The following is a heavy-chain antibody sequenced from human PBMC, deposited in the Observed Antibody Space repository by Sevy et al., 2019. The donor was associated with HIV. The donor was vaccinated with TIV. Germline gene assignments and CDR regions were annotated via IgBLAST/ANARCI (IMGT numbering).Heavy chain of an antibody. V-gene: IGHV3-7*03. CDR1: GFTSSSYW. J-gene: IGHJ4*02. CDR2: IKQDGSEK. CDR3: AREVVWGSYRHYFDY. Sequence: GGSLRLSCAASGFTSSSYWMSWVRQAPGKGLEWVANIKQDGSEKYYVDSVKGRFTISRDNAKNSLYLQMNSLRAEDTAVYYCAREVVWGSYRHYFDYWGQGTLVTVSS. D-gene: IGHD3-16*02.